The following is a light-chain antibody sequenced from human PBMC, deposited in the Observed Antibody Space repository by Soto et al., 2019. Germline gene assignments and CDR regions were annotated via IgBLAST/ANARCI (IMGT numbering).Light chain of an antibody. V-gene: IGLV2-14*01. Sequence: SVLTQAASVSGSPGQSITISCTGTSSDVGGYNYVSWYQQHPGKAPKLMIYEVSNRPSGVSNRFSGSKSGNTASLTISGLQAEDVADYYCSSYTSSSTHGFGTGTKATVL. CDR1: SSDVGGYNY. CDR3: SSYTSSSTHG. J-gene: IGLJ1*01. CDR2: EVS.